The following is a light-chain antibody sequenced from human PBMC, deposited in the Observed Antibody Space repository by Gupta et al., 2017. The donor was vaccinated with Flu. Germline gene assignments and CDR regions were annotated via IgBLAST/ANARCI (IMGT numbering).Light chain of an antibody. V-gene: IGLV2-14*01. J-gene: IGLJ2*01. CDR3: SSYTSSNIVV. CDR2: EVS. Sequence: QSALTQPAAVSGSPGQSITISCTETSSDIGGHNYVSWYQQHPGKAPTLLIYEVSNRPSGVSNRFSGSKSGNTASLTISGLQAEDEAYYYCSSYTSSNIVVFGGGTKLAVL. CDR1: SSDIGGHNY.